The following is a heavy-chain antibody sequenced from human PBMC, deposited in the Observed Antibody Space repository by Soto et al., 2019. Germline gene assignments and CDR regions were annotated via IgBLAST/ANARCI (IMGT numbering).Heavy chain of an antibody. V-gene: IGHV3-30*04. J-gene: IGHJ6*02. Sequence: PGGSLRLSCSASGFAFSGYSMHWVCQAPGKGLDWVAVIKHDGSEIYYADSVKGRFTISKDDSKNTLYLQMNDLRAEDTALDYCGSVCWGYCYGNGMDVWGQGTTVTVSS. CDR2: IKHDGSEI. CDR3: GSVCWGYCYGNGMDV. CDR1: GFAFSGYS. D-gene: IGHD5-18*01.